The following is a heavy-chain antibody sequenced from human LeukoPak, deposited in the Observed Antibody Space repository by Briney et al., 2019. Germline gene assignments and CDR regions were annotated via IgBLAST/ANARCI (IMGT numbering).Heavy chain of an antibody. V-gene: IGHV3-30*18. CDR3: AKELSAGTGGGWEDYFDY. D-gene: IGHD6-13*01. CDR1: GFTFSSYG. Sequence: GGSLRLSCAASGFTFSSYGMHWVRQAPGKGLEWVAVISYDGSNKFYADSVKGRFTISRDNSKSTLYLQMNSLRAEDTAVYYCAKELSAGTGGGWEDYFDYWGQGTLVTVSS. J-gene: IGHJ4*02. CDR2: ISYDGSNK.